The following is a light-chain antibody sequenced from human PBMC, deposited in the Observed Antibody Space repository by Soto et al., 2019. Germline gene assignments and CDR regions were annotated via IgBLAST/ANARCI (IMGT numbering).Light chain of an antibody. CDR3: QQYNNWPIT. CDR1: QRMSST. V-gene: IGKV3-15*01. J-gene: IGKJ5*01. Sequence: EIVMTQSPATLSVSPGERATLSCRASQRMSSTLAWYQQKPGQAPRLLIYGASTRATGITARFSGSGSGTEFTLTISSLQSEDSAVYYCQQYNNWPITFGQGTRLEIK. CDR2: GAS.